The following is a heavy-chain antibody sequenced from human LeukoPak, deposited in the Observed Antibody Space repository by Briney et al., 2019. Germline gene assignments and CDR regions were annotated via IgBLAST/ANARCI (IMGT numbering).Heavy chain of an antibody. CDR3: ARVRVRGVIIGWFDP. CDR1: GGTFSSYA. V-gene: IGHV1-69*05. Sequence: SVKVSCKASGGTFSSYAISWVRQAPGQGLEWMGGIIPIFGTANYAQKFQGRVTITTDESTSTAYMQLSSLRSEDTAVYYCARVRVRGVIIGWFDPWGQGTLVTVSS. J-gene: IGHJ5*02. CDR2: IIPIFGTA. D-gene: IGHD3-10*01.